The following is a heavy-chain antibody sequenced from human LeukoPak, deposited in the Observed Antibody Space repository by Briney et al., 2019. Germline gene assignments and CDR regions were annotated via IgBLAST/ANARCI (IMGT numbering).Heavy chain of an antibody. CDR3: ARDSPPNYYDSSGSKNAFDI. CDR2: IYTSGST. V-gene: IGHV4-4*07. J-gene: IGHJ3*02. D-gene: IGHD3-22*01. CDR1: GGSISSYY. Sequence: SETLSLTCTLSGGSISSYYWSWIRQPAGKGLEWIGRIYTSGSTNYNPSLKSRVTMSVDTSKNQFSLKLSSVTAADTAVYYCARDSPPNYYDSSGSKNAFDIWGQGTMVTVSS.